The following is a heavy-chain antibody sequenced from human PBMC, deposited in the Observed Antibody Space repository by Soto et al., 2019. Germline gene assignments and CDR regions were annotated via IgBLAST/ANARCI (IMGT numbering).Heavy chain of an antibody. J-gene: IGHJ6*02. D-gene: IGHD2-2*01. CDR2: IIPIFGTA. Sequence: QVQLVQSGAEVKKPGSAVKVSCKASGGTFSSYAISWVRQAPGHGLAWMGGIIPIFGTANYAQKFQGRVTITADESTSTAYMELSSLRSEDTAVYYCARDCSSTSCYYGMDVWGQGTTVTVSS. V-gene: IGHV1-69*01. CDR3: ARDCSSTSCYYGMDV. CDR1: GGTFSSYA.